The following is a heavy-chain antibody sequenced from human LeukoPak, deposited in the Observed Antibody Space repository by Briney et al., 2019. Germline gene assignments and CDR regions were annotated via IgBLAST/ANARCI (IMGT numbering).Heavy chain of an antibody. CDR2: VYYNGST. V-gene: IGHV4-39*02. CDR3: ARRGVVEPGSKSHYSYQMDV. D-gene: IGHD2-2*01. CDR1: GGSISSTSYF. J-gene: IGHJ6*03. Sequence: SETLSLTCTVSGGSISSTSYFWGWIRQPPMKGLEWIGSVYYNGSTYLIPSLKSRATISLDTSKNHFSLKVRSVTAADTAVYFCARRGVVEPGSKSHYSYQMDVWGKGTTVTVSS.